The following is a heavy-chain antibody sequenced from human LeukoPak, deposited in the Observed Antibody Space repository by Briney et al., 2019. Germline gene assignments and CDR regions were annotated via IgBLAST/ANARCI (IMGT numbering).Heavy chain of an antibody. CDR1: GGSISSSSYY. V-gene: IGHV4-39*07. Sequence: TSETLSLTCTVSGGSISSSSYYWGWIRQPPGKGLEWIGSIYYSGNTYYNPSLKSRVTISIDTSKNQFSLKLNSVTAADTAVYYCARDRGIMTTFGGVIAKGAHYWGQGTLVTVSS. CDR2: IYYSGNT. CDR3: ARDRGIMTTFGGVIAKGAHY. D-gene: IGHD3-16*02. J-gene: IGHJ4*02.